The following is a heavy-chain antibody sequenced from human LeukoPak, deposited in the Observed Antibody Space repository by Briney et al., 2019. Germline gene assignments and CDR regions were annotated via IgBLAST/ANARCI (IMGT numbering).Heavy chain of an antibody. Sequence: ASVKVSCKASGYTFTSYAMHWVRQAPGQRLEWMGWINAGNGNTKNSQKFQGRVTITRDTSASTDYMELSSLRSEDTAVYYCAGGTKYFDWLLNYWGQGTLVTVSS. CDR1: GYTFTSYA. CDR3: AGGTKYFDWLLNY. D-gene: IGHD3-9*01. V-gene: IGHV1-3*01. J-gene: IGHJ4*02. CDR2: INAGNGNT.